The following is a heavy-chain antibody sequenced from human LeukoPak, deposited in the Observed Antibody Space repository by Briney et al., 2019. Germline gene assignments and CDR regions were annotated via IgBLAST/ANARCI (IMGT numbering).Heavy chain of an antibody. D-gene: IGHD6-19*01. V-gene: IGHV1-24*01. CDR3: ARDIAVAGTPAVMDV. CDR1: GYTLTELS. J-gene: IGHJ6*03. Sequence: ASVKVSCKVSGYTLTELSMHWVRQAPGKGLEWMGGFDPEDGETIYAQKFQGRVTMTEDTSTDTAYMELSSLRAEDTAVYYCARDIAVAGTPAVMDVWGKGTTVTVSS. CDR2: FDPEDGET.